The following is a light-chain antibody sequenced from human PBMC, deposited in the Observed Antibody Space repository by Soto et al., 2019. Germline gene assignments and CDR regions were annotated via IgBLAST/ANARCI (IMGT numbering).Light chain of an antibody. Sequence: IVLTQSPGTLSLSPGETATLSCRASQSVTTQLAWYQQKPGQAPRLLIYDASNRATGIPARFSGSGSGTDFTLTISSLEPEDFAVYYCQQRSNWPITFGQGTRLEIK. CDR2: DAS. V-gene: IGKV3-11*01. CDR1: QSVTTQ. CDR3: QQRSNWPIT. J-gene: IGKJ5*01.